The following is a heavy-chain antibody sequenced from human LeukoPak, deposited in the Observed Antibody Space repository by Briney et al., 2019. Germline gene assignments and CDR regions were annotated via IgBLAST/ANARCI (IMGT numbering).Heavy chain of an antibody. CDR1: GGSIRSSYYY. V-gene: IGHV4-39*01. CDR2: IYDSGST. Sequence: SETLSLTCTVSGGSIRSSYYYWGWIRQPPGKGLEWIGSIYDSGSTYYNPSLKSRVTISVDTSKNQFSLKLNSVTAADTAVYYCARAASGYYYWGQGTLVTVSS. D-gene: IGHD3-3*01. CDR3: ARAASGYYY. J-gene: IGHJ4*02.